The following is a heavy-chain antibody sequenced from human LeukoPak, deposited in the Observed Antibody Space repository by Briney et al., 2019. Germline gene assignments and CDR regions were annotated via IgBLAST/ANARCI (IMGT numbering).Heavy chain of an antibody. CDR1: GFTFSSYS. D-gene: IGHD3-22*01. Sequence: GGSLRLSCAASGFTFSSYSMNWVRQAPGKGLEWVSSISSSSSYIYYADSVKGRFTISRDNAKNSLYLQMNSLRAEDTAVYFCARAVTYNYDSSGYYYFDYWGQGTLVTVSS. CDR3: ARAVTYNYDSSGYYYFDY. CDR2: ISSSSSYI. J-gene: IGHJ4*02. V-gene: IGHV3-21*01.